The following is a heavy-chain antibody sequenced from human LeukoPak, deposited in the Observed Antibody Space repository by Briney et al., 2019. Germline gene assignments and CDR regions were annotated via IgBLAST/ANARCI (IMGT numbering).Heavy chain of an antibody. J-gene: IGHJ5*02. CDR2: ISYDGSNK. Sequence: GGSLRLSCTVSGFNFSNYGMHWVRQAPGKGLEWVAVISYDGSNKYYADSVKGRFTISRDNSKNTLYLRMNSLRAEDTAVYYCARTLGYCSGGSCLGGFDPWGQGTLVTVSS. CDR1: GFNFSNYG. D-gene: IGHD2-15*01. V-gene: IGHV3-30*03. CDR3: ARTLGYCSGGSCLGGFDP.